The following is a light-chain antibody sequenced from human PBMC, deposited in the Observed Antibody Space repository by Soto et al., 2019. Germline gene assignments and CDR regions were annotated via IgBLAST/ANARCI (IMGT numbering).Light chain of an antibody. CDR2: DVS. J-gene: IGKJ4*01. V-gene: IGKV1-5*01. CDR1: QSISSW. Sequence: DIQMTQSPSTPSASVGERVTITCRASQSISSWLAWYQQKPGKAPKLLIYDVSSLESEVPSRFSGSGSGTEFTLTISSLQPDDFATYYCQQYNSYSPLTFGGGTKVDIK. CDR3: QQYNSYSPLT.